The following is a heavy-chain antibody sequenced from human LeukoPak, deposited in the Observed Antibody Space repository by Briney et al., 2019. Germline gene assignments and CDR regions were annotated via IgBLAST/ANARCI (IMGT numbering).Heavy chain of an antibody. D-gene: IGHD6-19*01. Sequence: GGSLRLSCAASGFTFSSYSMTWVRQAPGKGLEWVSGISSGGGSSYYADSVKGRFTISRDNSKNTLYLQMSSLRAEDTAVYYCVRAVATFDYWGQGTLVTVSS. V-gene: IGHV3-23*01. CDR3: VRAVATFDY. J-gene: IGHJ4*02. CDR1: GFTFSSYS. CDR2: ISSGGGSS.